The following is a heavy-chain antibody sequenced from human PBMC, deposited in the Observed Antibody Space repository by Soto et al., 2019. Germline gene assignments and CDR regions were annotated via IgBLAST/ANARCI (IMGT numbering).Heavy chain of an antibody. D-gene: IGHD3-16*01. J-gene: IGHJ6*03. Sequence: GXSLRLSCAASGFTFSVYAMSWVRQAPEKGLEWVSSIDAGGADTYHADSVKGRFTISRDNSKNTLYLQMTALTVEDTAVYYCAKGGGSRDYNYMDVWGKGTTVTVSS. V-gene: IGHV3-23*01. CDR2: IDAGGADT. CDR1: GFTFSVYA. CDR3: AKGGGSRDYNYMDV.